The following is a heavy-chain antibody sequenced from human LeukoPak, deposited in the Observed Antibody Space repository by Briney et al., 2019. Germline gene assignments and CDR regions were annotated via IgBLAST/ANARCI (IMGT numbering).Heavy chain of an antibody. CDR2: IYSSGST. D-gene: IGHD6-13*01. J-gene: IGHJ4*02. V-gene: IGHV4-4*07. CDR1: GDSISSYY. CDR3: ARDSSSRAFDY. Sequence: SETLSLTCTVSGDSISSYYWSWIRQPAGKGLEWIGRIYSSGSTNYNPSLKSRITMSVDTSKNQFPLKLSSVTAADTAVYYCARDSSSRAFDYWGQGTLVTVSS.